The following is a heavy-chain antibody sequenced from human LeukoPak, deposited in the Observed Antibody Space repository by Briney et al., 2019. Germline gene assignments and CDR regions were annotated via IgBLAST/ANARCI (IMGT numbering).Heavy chain of an antibody. J-gene: IGHJ4*02. CDR1: GYTFTSYD. Sequence: GASVKVSCKASGYTFTSYDINWVRQATGQGLEWMGWMNPNSGNTGYAQKFQGRVTMTRNTSISTAYMELSSLRSEDTAVYYCATSIAARGSFDYWGQGTLVTVSS. CDR2: MNPNSGNT. CDR3: ATSIAARGSFDY. D-gene: IGHD6-6*01. V-gene: IGHV1-8*01.